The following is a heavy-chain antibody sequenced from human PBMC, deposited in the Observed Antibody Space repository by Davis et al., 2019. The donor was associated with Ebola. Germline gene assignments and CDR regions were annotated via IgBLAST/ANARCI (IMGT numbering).Heavy chain of an antibody. CDR1: GFTFSSYA. D-gene: IGHD4-11*01. CDR2: ISYDGSNK. CDR3: ARVNSNYLFAWFDP. V-gene: IGHV3-30-3*01. Sequence: GESLKISCAASGFTFSSYAMHWVRQAPGKGLEWVAVISYDGSNKYYADSVKGRFTISRDNAKNSLYLQMNSLRDEDTAVYYCARVNSNYLFAWFDPWGQGTLVTVSS. J-gene: IGHJ5*02.